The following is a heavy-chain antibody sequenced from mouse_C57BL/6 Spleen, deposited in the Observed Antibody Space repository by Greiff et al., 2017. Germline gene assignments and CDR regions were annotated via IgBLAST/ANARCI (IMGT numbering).Heavy chain of an antibody. D-gene: IGHD2-10*02. V-gene: IGHV1-69*01. Sequence: QVQLQQPGAELVMPGASVKLSCKASGYTFTSYWMHWVKQRPGQGLEWIGEIDPSDSYTNYNQKFKGKSTLTVDKSSRTAYMQLSSLTSEDSAVYYCARVWPNEDYAMDYWGQGTSVTVSS. CDR3: ARVWPNEDYAMDY. CDR1: GYTFTSYW. CDR2: IDPSDSYT. J-gene: IGHJ4*01.